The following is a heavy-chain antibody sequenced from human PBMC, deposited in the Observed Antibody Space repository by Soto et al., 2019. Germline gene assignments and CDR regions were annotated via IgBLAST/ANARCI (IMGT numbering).Heavy chain of an antibody. CDR3: ARDSTGWATIDY. V-gene: IGHV4-30-4*01. CDR1: GGSISRGNSS. Sequence: QVQLQESGPGLVKPSQTLSLTCTVSGGSISRGNSSWSWIRQPPGKGLEWIGYIYYSGSTYSNPSLKSRVTISVDTSKNQFSLKLSSVTAADTAVYYCARDSTGWATIDYWGQGTLVTVSS. D-gene: IGHD5-12*01. J-gene: IGHJ4*02. CDR2: IYYSGST.